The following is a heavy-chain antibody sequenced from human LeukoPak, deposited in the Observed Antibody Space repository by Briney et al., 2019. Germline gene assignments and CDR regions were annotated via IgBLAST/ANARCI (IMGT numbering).Heavy chain of an antibody. D-gene: IGHD6-19*01. CDR2: IRSKAYGGTT. CDR3: TGLKGTGWPIDY. CDR1: GFTFGDYA. Sequence: SGGSLRLSCIASGFTFGDYAMSWFRQAPGKGLECVGFIRSKAYGGTTEYAASVKGRFTISRDDSKSIAYLQMNGLKTDDTAVYYCTGLKGTGWPIDYWGQGTLVTVSS. V-gene: IGHV3-49*03. J-gene: IGHJ4*02.